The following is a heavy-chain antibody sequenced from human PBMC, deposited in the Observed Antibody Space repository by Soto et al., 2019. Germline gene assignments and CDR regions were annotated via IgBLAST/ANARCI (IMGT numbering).Heavy chain of an antibody. CDR2: IYTSGST. CDR3: ARDYYYGSGSPTRPGWFDP. Sequence: QVQLQESGPGLVKPSETLSLTCTVSGGSISSYYWSWIRQPAGKGLEWIGRIYTSGSTNYNPSLKSRVTMSVDTSKNQFSLKLSSVTAADTAVYYCARDYYYGSGSPTRPGWFDPWGQGTLVTVSS. V-gene: IGHV4-4*07. J-gene: IGHJ5*02. D-gene: IGHD3-10*01. CDR1: GGSISSYY.